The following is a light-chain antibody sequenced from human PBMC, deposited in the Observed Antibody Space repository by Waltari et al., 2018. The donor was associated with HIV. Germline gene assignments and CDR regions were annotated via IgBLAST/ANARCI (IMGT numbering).Light chain of an antibody. V-gene: IGKV3-20*01. Sequence: TVLTQSPGTLSLSPGERATLSCRASQSVSSGYLAWYQQQPGQAPRLFIFGESSRATGVPDRFSGSGSGTDFTLTIDRLEPEDFAVYYCQQFYRPPYTFGQGTKLEIK. CDR3: QQFYRPPYT. J-gene: IGKJ2*01. CDR2: GES. CDR1: QSVSSGY.